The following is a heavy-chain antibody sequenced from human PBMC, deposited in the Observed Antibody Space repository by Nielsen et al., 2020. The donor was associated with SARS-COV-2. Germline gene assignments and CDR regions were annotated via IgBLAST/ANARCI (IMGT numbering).Heavy chain of an antibody. Sequence: WVRQAPGQGLEWMGWINTNTGNPTYAQGFTGRFVFSLDTSVSTAYLQISSLKAEDTAVYYCARVVVVVAATNYYYGMDVWGQGTTVTVSS. CDR2: INTNTGNP. J-gene: IGHJ6*02. V-gene: IGHV7-4-1*02. D-gene: IGHD2-15*01. CDR3: ARVVVVVAATNYYYGMDV.